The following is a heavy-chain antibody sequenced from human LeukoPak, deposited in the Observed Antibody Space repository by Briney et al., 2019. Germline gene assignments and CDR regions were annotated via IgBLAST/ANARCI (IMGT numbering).Heavy chain of an antibody. CDR3: AKARLVSTLFDY. CDR2: ISWNSGSI. D-gene: IGHD6-19*01. Sequence: PGRSLRLSCAASGFTFDDYAMHWVRQAPGKGLEWVSGISWNSGSIGYADSVKGRFTISRDNAKNSLYLQMNSLRAEATALYYCAKARLVSTLFDYWGQGTLVTVSS. V-gene: IGHV3-9*01. J-gene: IGHJ4*02. CDR1: GFTFDDYA.